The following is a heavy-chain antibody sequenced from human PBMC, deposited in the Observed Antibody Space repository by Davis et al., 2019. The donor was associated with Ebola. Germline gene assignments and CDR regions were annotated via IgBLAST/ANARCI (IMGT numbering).Heavy chain of an antibody. V-gene: IGHV1-18*01. CDR2: IIPILGIA. D-gene: IGHD4-17*01. CDR3: ARSHYGDYVRGYYYYGMDV. J-gene: IGHJ6*02. CDR1: GYTFTSYA. Sequence: ASVKVSCKASGYTFTSYAISWVRQAPGQGLEWMGRIIPILGIANYAQKFQGRVTMTTDTSTSTAYMELRSLRSDDTAVYYCARSHYGDYVRGYYYYGMDVWGQGTTVTVSS.